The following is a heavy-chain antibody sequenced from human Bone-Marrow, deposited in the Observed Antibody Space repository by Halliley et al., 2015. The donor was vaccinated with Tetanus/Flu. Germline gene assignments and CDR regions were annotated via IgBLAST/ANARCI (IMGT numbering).Heavy chain of an antibody. CDR2: VYSSGTT. J-gene: IGHJ1*01. Sequence: TLSLTCSVSGDSMHTFYWTWIRQSPGTGLEWIGHVYSSGTTSYNPSLTSRVIMSVDTSKKQFYLNVTSVVAADTAVSYCARNRGWGSSWQLYSWCEGTLVSVPS. D-gene: IGHD6-13*01. V-gene: IGHV4-59*13. CDR3: ARNRGWGSSWQLYS. CDR1: GDSMHTFY.